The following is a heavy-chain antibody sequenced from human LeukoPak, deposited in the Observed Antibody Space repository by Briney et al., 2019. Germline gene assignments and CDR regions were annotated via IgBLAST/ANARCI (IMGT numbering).Heavy chain of an antibody. J-gene: IGHJ5*02. D-gene: IGHD3-3*01. CDR3: ATDLWSGYYRDPLGLDP. CDR2: FDPEDGET. CDR1: GYTLTELS. V-gene: IGHV1-24*01. Sequence: ASVKVSCKVSGYTLTELSMHWVRQAPGKGLEWMGGFDPEDGETIYAQKFQGRVTMTEDTSTDTAYMELSSLRSEDTAVYYCATDLWSGYYRDPLGLDPWGQGTLVTVSS.